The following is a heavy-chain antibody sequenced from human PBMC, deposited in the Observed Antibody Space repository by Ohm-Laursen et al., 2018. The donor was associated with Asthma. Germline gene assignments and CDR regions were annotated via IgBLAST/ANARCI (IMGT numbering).Heavy chain of an antibody. CDR3: ARLDWVRSMFDS. V-gene: IGHV4-59*02. CDR1: GASVGDSD. D-gene: IGHD3-9*01. Sequence: SKTLSLTCAVSGASVGDSDWSWVRQPPGREVEFIAYILFRGGANYNPSLKSRVTLSTDTSKNQVSLRLSSVSAADTALYFCARLDWVRSMFDSWGQGTLVTVSS. CDR2: ILFRGGA. J-gene: IGHJ4*02.